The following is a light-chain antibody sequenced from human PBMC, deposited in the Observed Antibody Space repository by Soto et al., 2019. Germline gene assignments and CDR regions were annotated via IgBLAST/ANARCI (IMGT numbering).Light chain of an antibody. Sequence: QSALTQPPSASGSPGQSVTISCTGTSSDIGDYNYVSWYQQHPGNAPKVVIFEVSERPSGVPDRFSGSKSGNTASLTVSGLRAEDEADYYCSSYAGNNNLVFGTGTKLTVL. V-gene: IGLV2-8*01. CDR3: SSYAGNNNLV. CDR1: SSDIGDYNY. CDR2: EVS. J-gene: IGLJ1*01.